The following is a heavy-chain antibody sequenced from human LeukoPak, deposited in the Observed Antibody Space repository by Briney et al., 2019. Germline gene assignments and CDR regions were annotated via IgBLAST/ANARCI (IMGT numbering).Heavy chain of an antibody. J-gene: IGHJ5*02. Sequence: GGSLRLSCAASGFTFTSYSMNWVRQAPGKGLEWVSTISGGGGSTYYADSVKGRFTISRDNSKNTLYLQVNSLRAEDTAVYYCAKAGGWFGELLQTSADNWFDPWGQGTLVTVSS. CDR2: ISGGGGST. D-gene: IGHD3-10*01. CDR3: AKAGGWFGELLQTSADNWFDP. CDR1: GFTFTSYS. V-gene: IGHV3-23*01.